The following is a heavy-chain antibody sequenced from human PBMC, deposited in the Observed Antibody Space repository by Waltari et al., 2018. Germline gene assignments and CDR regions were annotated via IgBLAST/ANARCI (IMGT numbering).Heavy chain of an antibody. J-gene: IGHJ4*02. Sequence: QVQLQASGPGRVKPLGTLSLTCVASGGFININNWWSWVRQAPGKGLDWIGEIYHTVSTNYNPALKSRVTISVDKSRNHFSLNLTSVTVADTALYYCASRAVAGNNFDYWGQGRLVTVSS. CDR1: GGFININNW. V-gene: IGHV4-4*02. D-gene: IGHD6-19*01. CDR3: ASRAVAGNNFDY. CDR2: IYHTVST.